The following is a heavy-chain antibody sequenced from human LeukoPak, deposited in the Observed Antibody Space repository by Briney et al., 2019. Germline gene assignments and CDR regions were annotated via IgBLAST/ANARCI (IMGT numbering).Heavy chain of an antibody. J-gene: IGHJ4*02. CDR3: TTGFVRYFDSFPY. V-gene: IGHV3-15*01. D-gene: IGHD3-9*01. CDR1: EFTFSKYW. Sequence: PGGSLRLSCAASEFTFSKYWMSWVRQAPGKGLEWVGRIKSKTDGGTTDYAAPVKGRFTISRDDSKNTLYLQMNSLKTEDTAVYYCTTGFVRYFDSFPYWGQGTLVTVSS. CDR2: IKSKTDGGTT.